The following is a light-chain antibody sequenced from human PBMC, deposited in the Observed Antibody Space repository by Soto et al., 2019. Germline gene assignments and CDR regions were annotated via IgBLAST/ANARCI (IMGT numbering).Light chain of an antibody. CDR1: SGNIASSY. Sequence: NFMLTQPHSVSESPGKTVTISCSRSSGNIASSYVQWYQQRPGSPPTTVIYENSQRPSGVPDRFSASIDSSSKSASLTISRLKTEDEADYYCQSYDNTNVVFGGWTKVTVL. J-gene: IGLJ2*01. V-gene: IGLV6-57*04. CDR3: QSYDNTNVV. CDR2: ENS.